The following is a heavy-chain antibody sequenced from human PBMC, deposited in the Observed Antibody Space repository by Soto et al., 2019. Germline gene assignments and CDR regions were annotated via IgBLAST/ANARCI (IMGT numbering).Heavy chain of an antibody. J-gene: IGHJ4*02. CDR2: ISGSGGST. D-gene: IGHD6-13*01. CDR1: GFTFSSYA. V-gene: IGHV3-23*01. Sequence: EVQLLESGGGLVQPGGSLRLSCAASGFTFSSYAMSWVRQAPGKGLEWVSAISGSGGSTYYADSVKGRCTISRDNSKNTLYLQMNSQRAEDTAVYYCTKWDKEYSRSYAAGPSYYFDYWGQGTLVTVSS. CDR3: TKWDKEYSRSYAAGPSYYFDY.